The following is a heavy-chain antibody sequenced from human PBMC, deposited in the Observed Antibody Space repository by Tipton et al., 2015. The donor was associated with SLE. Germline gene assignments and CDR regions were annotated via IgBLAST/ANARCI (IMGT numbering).Heavy chain of an antibody. D-gene: IGHD4-17*01. Sequence: QSGPEVKNPGASVKVSCKASAYTFTTYSISWVRQAPGQGLEWMGWISTYNGNTNYAQKLQGRVTMTTDTSTSTAYMELRSLRSDDTAVYYCARAVTTGLSWYFDLWGRGTLVTVSS. CDR3: ARAVTTGLSWYFDL. J-gene: IGHJ2*01. CDR2: ISTYNGNT. V-gene: IGHV1-18*01. CDR1: AYTFTTYS.